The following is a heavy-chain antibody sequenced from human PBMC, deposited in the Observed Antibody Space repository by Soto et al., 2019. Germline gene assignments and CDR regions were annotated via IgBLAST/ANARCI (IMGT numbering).Heavy chain of an antibody. J-gene: IGHJ4*02. D-gene: IGHD5-12*01. V-gene: IGHV1-18*04. Sequence: VASEKVSCKASGYTFTNHGISWVRQAPGQGHEWVGWVIGYNDKTKYAQKFQGRVTMTTDTSTSTAYMGLRSLRSDDTAVYYCARDFYPVAYFFDYWGQGTLVTVSS. CDR2: VIGYNDKT. CDR3: ARDFYPVAYFFDY. CDR1: GYTFTNHG.